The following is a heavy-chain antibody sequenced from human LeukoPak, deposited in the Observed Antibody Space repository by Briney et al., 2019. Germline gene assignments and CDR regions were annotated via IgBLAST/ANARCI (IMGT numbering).Heavy chain of an antibody. V-gene: IGHV1-2*02. J-gene: IGHJ3*02. CDR2: INPNSGGT. D-gene: IGHD3-22*01. Sequence: ASVKVSCKASGYTFTGYYMHWVRQAPGQGLEWMGWINPNSGGTNYAQKFQGRVTMTRDTSISTAYMELSRLRSDDTAVYYCARAYYYDSEVGGDAFDIWGQGTMVTVSS. CDR1: GYTFTGYY. CDR3: ARAYYYDSEVGGDAFDI.